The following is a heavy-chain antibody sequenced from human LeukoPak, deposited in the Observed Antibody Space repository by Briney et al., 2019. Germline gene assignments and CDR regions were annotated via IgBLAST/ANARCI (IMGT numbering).Heavy chain of an antibody. CDR2: IYHSGRT. D-gene: IGHD3-22*01. CDR3: ARPPHYYDTSGYSV. CDR1: GYSISSGYY. V-gene: IGHV4-38-2*02. J-gene: IGHJ4*02. Sequence: PSETLSLTCTVSGYSISSGYYWGWIRQPPGKGLEWIGSIYHSGRTFYNPSLKSRVTIPVDTSKNQFSLKLTSVTAADTAVYYCARPPHYYDTSGYSVWGQGTLVTVSS.